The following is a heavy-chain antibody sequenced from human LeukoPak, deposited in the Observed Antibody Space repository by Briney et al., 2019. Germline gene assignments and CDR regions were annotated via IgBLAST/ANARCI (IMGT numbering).Heavy chain of an antibody. CDR3: AREVYYYMDV. J-gene: IGHJ6*03. V-gene: IGHV1-69*06. CDR2: IIPIFGTA. Sequence: GASVKVSCKASGYTFTSYAISWVRQAPGQGLEWRGGIIPIFGTANDAQKFQGRVTITADKSTSTAYMELSSLRSEDTAVYYCAREVYYYMDVCGKGTTVTISS. CDR1: GYTFTSYA.